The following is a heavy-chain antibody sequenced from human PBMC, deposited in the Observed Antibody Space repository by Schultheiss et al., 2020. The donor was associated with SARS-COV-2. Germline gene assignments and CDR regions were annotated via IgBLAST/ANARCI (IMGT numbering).Heavy chain of an antibody. D-gene: IGHD3-10*01. CDR1: GFSLTTRGMC. Sequence: SGPTLVKPTQTLTLTCTFSGFSLTTRGMCVNWIRQPPGKALEWLALINWDDDKYYSTSLKTRLTISKDTSKNQVVLTMTNMDPVDTATYYCARTTAPYYYGSGSYLFDPWGQGTLVTVSS. CDR2: INWDDDK. J-gene: IGHJ5*02. CDR3: ARTTAPYYYGSGSYLFDP. V-gene: IGHV2-70*01.